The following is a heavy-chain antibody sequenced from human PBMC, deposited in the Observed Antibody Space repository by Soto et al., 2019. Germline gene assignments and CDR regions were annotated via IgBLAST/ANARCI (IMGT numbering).Heavy chain of an antibody. CDR3: ARDMFGGALVGATIYYGMDV. Sequence: SQTLSLTCAISGDSVSSNSAAWNWIRQSPSRGLEWLGRTYYRSKWYNDYAVSVKSRITINPDTSKNQFSLQLNSVTPEDTAVYYCARDMFGGALVGATIYYGMDVWGQGTTVTVSS. D-gene: IGHD1-26*01. CDR2: TYYRSKWYN. J-gene: IGHJ6*02. V-gene: IGHV6-1*01. CDR1: GDSVSSNSAA.